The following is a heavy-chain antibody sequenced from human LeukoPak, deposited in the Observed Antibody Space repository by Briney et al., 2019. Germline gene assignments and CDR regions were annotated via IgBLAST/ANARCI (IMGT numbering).Heavy chain of an antibody. CDR1: GGSTSGSSYY. Sequence: PSETLSLTCTVSGGSTSGSSYYWGWIRQPPGKGLEWIGSIYYSGSTYYNPSLKSRVTISVETSKNQFSLKLSSVTAADTAVYYCARLSVAAAGSPWGQGTLVTVSS. D-gene: IGHD6-13*01. CDR2: IYYSGST. J-gene: IGHJ5*02. V-gene: IGHV4-39*01. CDR3: ARLSVAAAGSP.